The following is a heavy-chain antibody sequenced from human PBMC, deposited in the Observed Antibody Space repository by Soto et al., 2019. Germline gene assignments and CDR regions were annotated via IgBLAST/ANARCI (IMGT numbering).Heavy chain of an antibody. CDR3: AREQYNWKL. CDR1: GVSITNYY. V-gene: IGHV4-59*01. Sequence: SETLSLTCSVSGVSITNYYWTWIRLPPGKGLEWIGYVYHTGNTFYNPSLKSRVTISPATPKNQVSLSLRSVTAADPAVYYCAREQYNWKLWGQGTLVTVSS. J-gene: IGHJ4*02. D-gene: IGHD1-20*01. CDR2: VYHTGNT.